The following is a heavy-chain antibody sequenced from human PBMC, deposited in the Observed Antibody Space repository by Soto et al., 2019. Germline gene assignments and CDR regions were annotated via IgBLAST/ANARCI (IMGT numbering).Heavy chain of an antibody. V-gene: IGHV2-5*02. D-gene: IGHD5-18*01. Sequence: SGPTLVNPTQTPTLTCTFSGFSLSTRGVGVGWIRQPPGKALEWLALVFWDDDIWYSPSLKNRLTITKDTSKNQVVLTMTNMDPLDTATYYWAGRPYGYKFDFGYLGQGTPVTVSS. CDR3: AGRPYGYKFDFGY. CDR1: GFSLSTRGVG. CDR2: VFWDDDI. J-gene: IGHJ4*02.